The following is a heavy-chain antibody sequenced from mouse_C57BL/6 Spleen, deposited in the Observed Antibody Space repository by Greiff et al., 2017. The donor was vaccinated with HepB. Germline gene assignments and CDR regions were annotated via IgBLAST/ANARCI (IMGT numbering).Heavy chain of an antibody. CDR1: GYTFTSYW. J-gene: IGHJ2*01. CDR2: IDPNSGGT. D-gene: IGHD2-4*01. CDR3: AASTMITTNYFDY. V-gene: IGHV1-72*01. Sequence: QVQLQQPGAELVKPGASVKLSCKASGYTFTSYWMHWVKQRPGRGLEWIGRIDPNSGGTKYNEKFKSKATLTVDNPSSTAYMQLSSLTSEDSAVYYCAASTMITTNYFDYWGQGTTLTVSS.